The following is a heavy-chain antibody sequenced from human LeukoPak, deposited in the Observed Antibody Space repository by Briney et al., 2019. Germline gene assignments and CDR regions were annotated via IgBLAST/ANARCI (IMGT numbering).Heavy chain of an antibody. CDR2: ISYDGSDN. CDR1: GFTFSSYG. Sequence: GRSLRLSCAASGFTFSSYGTHWVRQAPGKGLEWVAVISYDGSDNYYADSVKGRFTISRDNSKNTLYLQMNSLRTEDAAMYYCTKPISHDFDSCGYSPAAFHIWGQGTMVTVSS. J-gene: IGHJ3*02. V-gene: IGHV3-30*18. D-gene: IGHD3-22*01. CDR3: TKPISHDFDSCGYSPAAFHI.